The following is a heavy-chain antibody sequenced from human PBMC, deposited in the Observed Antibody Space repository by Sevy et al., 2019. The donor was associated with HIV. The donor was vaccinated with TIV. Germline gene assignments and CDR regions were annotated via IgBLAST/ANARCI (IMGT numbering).Heavy chain of an antibody. D-gene: IGHD5-12*01. J-gene: IGHJ6*04. CDR1: GFTFSSYG. Sequence: GGSLRLSCAASGFTFSSYGMHWVRQAPGKGLEWVAVVWYDGSNKYYADSVKGRITISTDNSKNTLYLQMNSLRAEDTAVYYCARKYSGFWVDVWGKGTTVTVSS. V-gene: IGHV3-33*01. CDR2: VWYDGSNK. CDR3: ARKYSGFWVDV.